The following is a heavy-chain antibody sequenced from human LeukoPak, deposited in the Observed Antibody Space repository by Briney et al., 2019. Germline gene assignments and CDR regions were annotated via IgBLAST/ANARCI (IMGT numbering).Heavy chain of an antibody. J-gene: IGHJ4*02. D-gene: IGHD5-18*01. CDR2: IKQDGSEK. CDR3: ARSGNSYGHDF. V-gene: IGHV3-7*01. Sequence: PGGSLRLSCAASGFTFSTYWMSWVRQAPGKGLEWLANIKQDGSEKYYVDSVKGRFTISRDNAKNSLYLQMNSLRVEDTAVYYCARSGNSYGHDFWGQGTQVTVSS. CDR1: GFTFSTYW.